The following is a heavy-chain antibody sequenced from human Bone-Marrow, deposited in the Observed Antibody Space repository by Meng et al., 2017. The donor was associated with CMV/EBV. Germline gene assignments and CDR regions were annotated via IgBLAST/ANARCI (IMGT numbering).Heavy chain of an antibody. J-gene: IGHJ6*02. CDR2: IRSDGSDR. Sequence: GGSLRLSCAASAFTFSSYGMHWVRQAPGKGLEWVAYIRSDGSDRSYADSVKGRFTISRDNAKNTLYLQMNSLRAEDTAVYYCARDQYYDFWSGYPYYYYYGMDVWGQGTTVTVSS. D-gene: IGHD3-3*01. CDR3: ARDQYYDFWSGYPYYYYYGMDV. CDR1: AFTFSSYG. V-gene: IGHV3-30*02.